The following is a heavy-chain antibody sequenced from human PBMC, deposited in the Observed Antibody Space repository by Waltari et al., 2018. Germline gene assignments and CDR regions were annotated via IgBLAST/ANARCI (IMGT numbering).Heavy chain of an antibody. V-gene: IGHV4-39*01. J-gene: IGHJ5*02. Sequence: QLQLQESGPGLVKPSETLSLTCTVSGGSISSSSYYWGWIRQPPGKGLEWIGSIYYSGSTYYNPSLKSRVTISVDTSKNQFSLKLSSVTAADTAVYYCARRFITTTIKEMLPGWFDPWGQGTLVTVSS. D-gene: IGHD1-26*01. CDR2: IYYSGST. CDR1: GGSISSSSYY. CDR3: ARRFITTTIKEMLPGWFDP.